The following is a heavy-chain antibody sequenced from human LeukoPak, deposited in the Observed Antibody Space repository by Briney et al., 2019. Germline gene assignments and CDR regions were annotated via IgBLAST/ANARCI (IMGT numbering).Heavy chain of an antibody. CDR1: GFTFSSCW. J-gene: IGHJ4*02. CDR2: INGDGSTT. V-gene: IGHV3-74*01. CDR3: ARRNY. Sequence: GGSLRLSCAASGFTFSSCWMHWVRQAPGKGLVWVSRINGDGSTTSYADSVKGRFTISRDNAKNTLYLQMNTLRAEDTAVYYCARRNYWGQGTLVTVSS.